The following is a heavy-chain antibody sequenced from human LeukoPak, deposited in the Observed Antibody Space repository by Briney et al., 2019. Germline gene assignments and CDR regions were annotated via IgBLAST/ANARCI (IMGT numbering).Heavy chain of an antibody. CDR1: GFTFSRYR. Sequence: EGSLRLSCAASGFTFSRYRMSWVRQAPGEGLEWVANIKEDGSKKYYVDSVKGRFTISRDNAKNSLYLQMNSLRVEDTAVYYCARDRWGYSYGGDWGQGTLVTVSS. D-gene: IGHD5-18*01. CDR3: ARDRWGYSYGGD. J-gene: IGHJ4*02. V-gene: IGHV3-7*01. CDR2: IKEDGSKK.